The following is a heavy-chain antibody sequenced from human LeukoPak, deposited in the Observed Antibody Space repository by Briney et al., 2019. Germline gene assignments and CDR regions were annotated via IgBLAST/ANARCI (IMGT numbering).Heavy chain of an antibody. CDR3: ASHKGSGIVATITGRGWFDP. J-gene: IGHJ5*02. V-gene: IGHV1-69*13. Sequence: SVKVSCKASGGTFSSYAISWVRQAPGQGLEWMGGIIPIFGTANYAQKFQGRVTITADESTSTAYMELSSLRSEDTAVYYCASHKGSGIVATITGRGWFDPWGQGTLVTVSS. D-gene: IGHD5-12*01. CDR2: IIPIFGTA. CDR1: GGTFSSYA.